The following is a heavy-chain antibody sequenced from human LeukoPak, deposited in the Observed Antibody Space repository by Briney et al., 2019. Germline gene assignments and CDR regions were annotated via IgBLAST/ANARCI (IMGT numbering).Heavy chain of an antibody. CDR1: GFTFSGYW. CDR3: ARARVTAPYYYGMDV. V-gene: IGHV3-7*01. Sequence: GGSLRLSCAASGFTFSGYWMTWVRQAPGKGLEWVANIKQDGGEKYYVDSVKDRFTISRDNAKNSLYLQMNSLRAEDTAIYYCARARVTAPYYYGMDVWGQGTTVTVSS. CDR2: IKQDGGEK. D-gene: IGHD2-2*01. J-gene: IGHJ6*02.